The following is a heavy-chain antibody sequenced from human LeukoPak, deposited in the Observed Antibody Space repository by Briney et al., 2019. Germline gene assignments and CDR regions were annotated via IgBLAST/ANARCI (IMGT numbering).Heavy chain of an antibody. Sequence: APVKVSCKASRGTFSSYAISWVRQAPGQGLEWMGGIIPIFGTANYAQKFQGRVTITADKSTSPAYMELSSLRSEDTPLYYCAREYGGNTLGYYYMDVWGKGSTVT. D-gene: IGHD4-23*01. V-gene: IGHV1-69*06. J-gene: IGHJ6*03. CDR2: IIPIFGTA. CDR1: RGTFSSYA. CDR3: AREYGGNTLGYYYMDV.